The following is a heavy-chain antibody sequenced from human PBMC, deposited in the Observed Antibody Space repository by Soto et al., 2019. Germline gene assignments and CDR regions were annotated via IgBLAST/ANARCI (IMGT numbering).Heavy chain of an antibody. Sequence: HPGGSLRLSCAASGFTFSSYSMNWVRQAPGKGLEWVSYISSSSSTIYYADSVKGRFTISRDNAKNSLYLQMNSLRAEDTAVYYCVILWGGPVTSIAAAGGAFDIWGQGTMVTVSS. V-gene: IGHV3-48*01. CDR1: GFTFSSYS. D-gene: IGHD6-13*01. CDR2: ISSSSSTI. CDR3: VILWGGPVTSIAAAGGAFDI. J-gene: IGHJ3*02.